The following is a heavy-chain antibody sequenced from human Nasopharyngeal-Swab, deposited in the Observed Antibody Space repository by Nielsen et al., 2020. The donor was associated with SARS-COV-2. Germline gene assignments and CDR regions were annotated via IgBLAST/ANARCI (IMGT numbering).Heavy chain of an antibody. CDR2: MNSGGST. J-gene: IGHJ4*02. CDR3: ARASKTGAAAGLHPFGN. D-gene: IGHD6-13*01. CDR1: GFPVSSNF. Sequence: GGSLRLSCAASGFPVSSNFMTWVRQAPGKGLEWVSLMNSGGSTYYADSVKGRFTISRDNAQNSLSLQMNSLREEDTAIYYCARASKTGAAAGLHPFGNWGQGTLVTVSS. V-gene: IGHV3-53*03.